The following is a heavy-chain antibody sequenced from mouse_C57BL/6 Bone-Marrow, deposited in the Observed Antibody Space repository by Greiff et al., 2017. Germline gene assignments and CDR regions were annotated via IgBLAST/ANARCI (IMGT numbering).Heavy chain of an antibody. J-gene: IGHJ3*01. D-gene: IGHD3-2*02. CDR3: ASTAQEGFAY. Sequence: QVQLMQSGADLARPGASVKLSCTASGYTFTSYGISWVKQRTGQGLEWIGEIYPGSGNTYYNAKFKGKVTLTADKSSSTAYMELRSLTSEDSAVYFCASTAQEGFAYWGQGTLVTVSA. CDR1: GYTFTSYG. V-gene: IGHV1-81*01. CDR2: IYPGSGNT.